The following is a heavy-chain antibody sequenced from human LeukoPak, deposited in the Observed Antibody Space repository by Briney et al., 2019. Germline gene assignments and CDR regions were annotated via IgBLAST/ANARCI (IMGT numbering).Heavy chain of an antibody. Sequence: GGSLRLSCAASGFTFSSYEMNWVRQAPGKGLEWVSYISSSGTLIYNADSVKGRFTISRDNARNSLYLQMNSLRAEDTAVYFCARESYGENCFDYWGQGILVTVSS. J-gene: IGHJ4*02. CDR3: ARESYGENCFDY. CDR2: ISSSGTLI. D-gene: IGHD1-26*01. V-gene: IGHV3-48*03. CDR1: GFTFSSYE.